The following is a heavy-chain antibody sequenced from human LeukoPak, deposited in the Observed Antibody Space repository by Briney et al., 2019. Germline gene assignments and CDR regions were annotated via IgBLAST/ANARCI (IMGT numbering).Heavy chain of an antibody. CDR3: AKKKFWSGYPFEY. V-gene: IGHV3-23*01. CDR2: ISGSGGST. CDR1: GFTFSNYW. J-gene: IGHJ4*02. Sequence: PGGSLRLSCAASGFTFSNYWMTWVRQAPGKGLEWVSAISGSGGSTYYADSVKGRFTISRDNSKNTLYLQMNSLRAEDTAVYYCAKKKFWSGYPFEYWGQGTLVTVSS. D-gene: IGHD3-3*01.